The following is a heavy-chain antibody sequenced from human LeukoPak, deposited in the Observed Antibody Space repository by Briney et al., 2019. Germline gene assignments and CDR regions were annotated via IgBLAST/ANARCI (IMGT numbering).Heavy chain of an antibody. CDR3: ARGKITVAGPFDH. Sequence: TETLSLTSTVSGGSISSSDYYWGRIPQPPGKGLEWIETMYHNGSTYYNSYLKSRVTISVDTSMNNFSLKVTSVTAADTAVYYCARGKITVAGPFDHWGQGTLVTVSS. V-gene: IGHV4-39*02. CDR2: MYHNGST. CDR1: GGSISSSDYY. J-gene: IGHJ4*02. D-gene: IGHD6-19*01.